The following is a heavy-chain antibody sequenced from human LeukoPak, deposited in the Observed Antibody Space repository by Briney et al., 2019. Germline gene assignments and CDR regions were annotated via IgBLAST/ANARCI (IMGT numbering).Heavy chain of an antibody. CDR3: VRGNPFGGY. CDR2: IRSNSDGGTI. D-gene: IGHD2-15*01. CDR1: GFTFSNAW. Sequence: GGSLRLSCATSGFTFSNAWMNWVRQAPGKGLEWVGRIRSNSDGGTIDYAAPVKGRFTLSRDDSKTTLYLQMNSLQTEDTAVYYCVRGNPFGGYWGQGTLVTVSS. V-gene: IGHV3-15*07. J-gene: IGHJ4*02.